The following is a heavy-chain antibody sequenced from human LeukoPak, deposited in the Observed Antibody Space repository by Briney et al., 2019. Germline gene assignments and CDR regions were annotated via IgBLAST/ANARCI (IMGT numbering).Heavy chain of an antibody. D-gene: IGHD6-19*01. Sequence: ASVKVSCKASGYTFTNYAMNWVRQAPGQGLEWMGYIYPKSGDTKYAQKFQGRVTMTRDTSITTAYMELTRLTSDDTAVYSCATIEGGAGTDWGQGTLVTVSS. CDR2: IYPKSGDT. J-gene: IGHJ4*02. CDR3: ATIEGGAGTD. V-gene: IGHV1-2*02. CDR1: GYTFTNYA.